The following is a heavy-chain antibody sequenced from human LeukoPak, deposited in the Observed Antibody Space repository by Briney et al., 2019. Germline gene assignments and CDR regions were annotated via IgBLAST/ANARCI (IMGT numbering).Heavy chain of an antibody. CDR2: INPNSGGT. CDR1: GYTFTGYY. CDR3: ARVQVTTLSGRDY. J-gene: IGHJ4*02. V-gene: IGHV1-2*02. Sequence: GASVKVSCKASGYTFTGYYMHWVRQAPGQGLEWMGWINPNSGGTNYAQKFQGRVTMTRDTSISTAYMELSRLRSDDTAVYYCARVQVTTLSGRDYWGQGTLVTVFS. D-gene: IGHD4-17*01.